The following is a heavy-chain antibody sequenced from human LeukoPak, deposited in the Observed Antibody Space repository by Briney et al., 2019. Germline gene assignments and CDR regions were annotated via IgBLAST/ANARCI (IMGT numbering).Heavy chain of an antibody. V-gene: IGHV4-39*07. CDR3: ARDWGVGGRPGYMDV. CDR1: GGSISSSSYY. D-gene: IGHD6-6*01. J-gene: IGHJ6*03. Sequence: SETLSLTCSVSGGSISSSSYYWGWVRQPPGKGLEWIASIHYSGSTYYNPSLKSRVTILVDTSKNQFSLKLSSVTAADTAVYFCARDWGVGGRPGYMDVWGKGTTVTVSS. CDR2: IHYSGST.